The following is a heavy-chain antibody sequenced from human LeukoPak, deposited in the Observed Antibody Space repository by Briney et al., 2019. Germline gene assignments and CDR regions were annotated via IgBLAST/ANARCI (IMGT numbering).Heavy chain of an antibody. V-gene: IGHV4-4*07. CDR3: VRDGPSWGLL. CDR2: ILTTGGA. CDR1: GGSIGTYY. D-gene: IGHD7-27*01. J-gene: IGHJ4*02. Sequence: PSETLSLTCTVSGGSIGTYYWSCIRQPAGKGLEWIGRILTTGGANYNPSLKSRVTMSLDTSKNLFSLKLNSVTAADTAVYYCVRDGPSWGLLWGQGALVTVSS.